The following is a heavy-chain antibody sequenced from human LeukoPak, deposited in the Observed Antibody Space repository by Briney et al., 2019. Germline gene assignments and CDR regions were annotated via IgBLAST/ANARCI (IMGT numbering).Heavy chain of an antibody. CDR2: IKQDGSEK. V-gene: IGHV3-7*03. CDR1: GFTFSTYA. J-gene: IGHJ4*02. Sequence: GGSLRLSCAASGFTFSTYAMSWVRQAPGKGLEWVANIKQDGSEKYYVDSVKGRFTISRDNAKNSLYLQMNSLRAEDTAVYYCARRYFDYWGQGTLVTVSS. CDR3: ARRYFDY.